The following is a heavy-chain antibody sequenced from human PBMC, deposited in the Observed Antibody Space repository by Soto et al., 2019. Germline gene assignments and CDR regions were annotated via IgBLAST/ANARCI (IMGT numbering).Heavy chain of an antibody. CDR2: ISKSGDST. Sequence: GGSLRLSCAASGVTFASYAMTWVRQVPGEGLQWVSSISKSGDSTYYADSVKGRFTTSRDNSKNTLYLQMNSLRAEDTAIYYCAKGSFGFDYWGQGTLVTVSS. J-gene: IGHJ4*02. CDR3: AKGSFGFDY. CDR1: GVTFASYA. V-gene: IGHV3-23*01. D-gene: IGHD3-10*01.